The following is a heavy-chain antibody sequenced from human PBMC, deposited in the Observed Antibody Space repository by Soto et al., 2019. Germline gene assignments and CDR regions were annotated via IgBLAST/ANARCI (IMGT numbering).Heavy chain of an antibody. CDR3: AREAMIVVVPRGMDV. CDR1: GYTFTSYD. CDR2: MNPNSGNT. Sequence: ASVKVSCKASGYTFTSYDINWVRQATVQGLEWMGWMNPNSGNTGYAQKFQGRVTMTRNTSISTAYMELSSLRSEDTAVYYCAREAMIVVVPRGMDVWGQGTTVTVSS. J-gene: IGHJ6*02. V-gene: IGHV1-8*01. D-gene: IGHD3-22*01.